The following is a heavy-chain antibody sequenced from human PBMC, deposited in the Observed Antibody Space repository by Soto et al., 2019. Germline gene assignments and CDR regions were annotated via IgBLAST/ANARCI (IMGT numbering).Heavy chain of an antibody. D-gene: IGHD3-22*01. V-gene: IGHV4-39*02. CDR1: GGSISSSSYY. CDR3: ARDLITMIVP. Sequence: PSETLSLTCTVSGGSISSSSYYWGWIRQPPGKGLEWIGSIYYSGSTYYNPSLKSRVTISVDTSKNQFSLKLSSVTAADTAVYYCARDLITMIVPWGQGTLVTVSS. CDR2: IYYSGST. J-gene: IGHJ4*02.